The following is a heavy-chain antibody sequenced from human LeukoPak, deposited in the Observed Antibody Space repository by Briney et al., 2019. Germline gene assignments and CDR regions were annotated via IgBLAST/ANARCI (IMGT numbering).Heavy chain of an antibody. CDR3: ARDRGGIAAAGRSYCFDY. D-gene: IGHD6-13*01. V-gene: IGHV4-59*01. J-gene: IGHJ4*02. Sequence: SETLSLTCTVSGGSISSYYWSWIRQPPGKGLEWIGYIYYSGSTNYNPSLKSRVTISVDTSKNQFSLKLSSVTAADTAVYYCARDRGGIAAAGRSYCFDYWGQGTLVTVSS. CDR2: IYYSGST. CDR1: GGSISSYY.